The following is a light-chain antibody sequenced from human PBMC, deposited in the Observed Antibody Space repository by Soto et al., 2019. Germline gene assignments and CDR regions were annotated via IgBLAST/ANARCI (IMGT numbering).Light chain of an antibody. CDR2: EVS. V-gene: IGLV2-8*01. CDR1: SSDVGGYNY. J-gene: IGLJ1*01. Sequence: QSALTQPPSASGSPGQSVTISCAGTSSDVGGYNYVSWYQQHPGKAPKLMIYEVSKRPSGVPDRFSGSKSGNTASLTVSGLQAKDEADYYCSSYAGSHNFGVFGTGTKVTVL. CDR3: SSYAGSHNFGV.